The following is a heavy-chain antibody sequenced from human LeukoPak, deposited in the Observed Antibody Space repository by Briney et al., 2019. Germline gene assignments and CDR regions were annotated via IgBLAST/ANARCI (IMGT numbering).Heavy chain of an antibody. CDR1: GFTFCDYA. Sequence: PGRSLRLSCTASGFTFCDYAMSWFRQAPGKGLEWVGFIRSKAYGGTTEYAASVKGRFTISRDDSKSIAYLQMNSLKTEDTAVYYCTRTDSSGYHEYYFDYWGQGTLVTVSS. J-gene: IGHJ4*02. CDR2: IRSKAYGGTT. CDR3: TRTDSSGYHEYYFDY. V-gene: IGHV3-49*03. D-gene: IGHD3-22*01.